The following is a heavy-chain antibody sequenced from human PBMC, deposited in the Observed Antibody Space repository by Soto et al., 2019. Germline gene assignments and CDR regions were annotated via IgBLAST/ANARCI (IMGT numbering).Heavy chain of an antibody. CDR1: GGSISSGGYY. V-gene: IGHV4-31*03. J-gene: IGHJ4*02. CDR3: ARGAESSSRFVDY. Sequence: SETLSLTCTVSGGSISSGGYYWSWIRQHPGKGLEWIGYIYYSGSTYYNPSLKSRVTISVDTSKNQFSLKLSSVTAADTAVYYCARGAESSSRFVDYWGQGTLVTVSS. CDR2: IYYSGST. D-gene: IGHD6-13*01.